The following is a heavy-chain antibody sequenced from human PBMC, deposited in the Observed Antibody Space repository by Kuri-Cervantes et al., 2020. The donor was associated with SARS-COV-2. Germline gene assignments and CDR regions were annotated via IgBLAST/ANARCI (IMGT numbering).Heavy chain of an antibody. Sequence: SKTLSLTFAVSDGSISSYYWSWIRRPDGKGLEWIGRIYTDGSTNFNPSLKSRVTMSLDTSKNQFSLRLYTVTAADTAVYYCARDKGNCSDTSFYYNYMDGWGKGTTVTVSS. CDR3: ARDKGNCSDTSFYYNYMDG. CDR1: DGSISSYY. J-gene: IGHJ6*03. CDR2: IYTDGST. V-gene: IGHV4-4*07. D-gene: IGHD2-2*01.